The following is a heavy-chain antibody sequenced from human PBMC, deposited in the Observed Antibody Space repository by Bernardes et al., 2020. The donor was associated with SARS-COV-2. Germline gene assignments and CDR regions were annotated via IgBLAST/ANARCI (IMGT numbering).Heavy chain of an antibody. Sequence: GGALRPSCAASGFTFRSHTMNWGRQAPGKGLEGISSISTSSSYISYSDSVRGRFTISRDNAKNSVSLQMNSLRAEDTAVYYCARVDFSNLYYFDYWGQGTPVTVSS. J-gene: IGHJ4*02. D-gene: IGHD4-4*01. CDR2: ISTSSSYI. CDR1: GFTFRSHT. V-gene: IGHV3-21*06. CDR3: ARVDFSNLYYFDY.